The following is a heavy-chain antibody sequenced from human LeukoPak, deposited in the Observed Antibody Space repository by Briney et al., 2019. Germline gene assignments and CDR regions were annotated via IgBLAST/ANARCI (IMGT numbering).Heavy chain of an antibody. CDR1: GFTLSNAW. CDR3: TTGIV. V-gene: IGHV3-15*01. CDR2: IKSKTDGATT. J-gene: IGHJ4*02. D-gene: IGHD2-15*01. Sequence: RGCLRLSCAASGFTLSNAWMRWVRQAPGGGLEWVGRIKSKTDGATTDYAAPVKGRFNISRDDSKNTLYLQINSLKTEDTAVYYCTTGIVWGQGTLVTVSS.